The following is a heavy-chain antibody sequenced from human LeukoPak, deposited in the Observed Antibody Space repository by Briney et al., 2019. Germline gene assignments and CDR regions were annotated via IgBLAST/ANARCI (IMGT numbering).Heavy chain of an antibody. CDR3: TTDGGVITSFDY. CDR2: IKSKTDGGTT. D-gene: IGHD3-22*01. Sequence: GGSLRLPCAASGFTFSNAWMSWVRQAPGKGLEWVGRIKSKTDGGTTDYAAPVKGRFTISRDDSKNTLYLQMNSLKTEDTAVYYCTTDGGVITSFDYWGQGTLVTVSS. J-gene: IGHJ4*02. CDR1: GFTFSNAW. V-gene: IGHV3-15*01.